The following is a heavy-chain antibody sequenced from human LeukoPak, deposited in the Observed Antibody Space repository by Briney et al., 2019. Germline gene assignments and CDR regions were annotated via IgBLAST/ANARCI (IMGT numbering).Heavy chain of an antibody. CDR3: AREGQVDNFDWFYGFDY. Sequence: SETLSLTCTVSGGSISTNTYYWGWIRQPPGKALEWIGSIYYSGSTYYNPSLKSRVTITVDTSKNQFSLKLSSVTATDTAVYFCAREGQVDNFDWFYGFDYWGQGTLVTVSS. D-gene: IGHD3-9*01. V-gene: IGHV4-39*02. CDR2: IYYSGST. CDR1: GGSISTNTYY. J-gene: IGHJ4*02.